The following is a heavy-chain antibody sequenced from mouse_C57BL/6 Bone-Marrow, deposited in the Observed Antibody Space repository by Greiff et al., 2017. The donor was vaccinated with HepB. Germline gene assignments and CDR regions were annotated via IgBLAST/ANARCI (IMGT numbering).Heavy chain of an antibody. J-gene: IGHJ4*01. V-gene: IGHV1-61*01. CDR1: GYTFTSYW. D-gene: IGHD1-1*02. Sequence: QVQLQQPAAELVRPGSSVKLSCKASGYTFTSYWMDWVKQRPGQGLEWIGNIYPSDSETHYNQKFKDKATLTVDKSSSTAYMQLSSLTSEDSAVYYCARYGGNYAMDYWGQGTSVTVSS. CDR2: IYPSDSET. CDR3: ARYGGNYAMDY.